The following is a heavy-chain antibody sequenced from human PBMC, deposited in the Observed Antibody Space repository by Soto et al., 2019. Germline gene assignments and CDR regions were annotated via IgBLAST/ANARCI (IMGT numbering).Heavy chain of an antibody. Sequence: QVQLQESGPGLVKPSETLSLTCTVPGGSVSIGTYYWSWIRQPPGKGLEWIGFIHYSGSTNYNPSLKSXXTXSGXTSNNQFSLKLTSVNAADTAVYFCTRGGDAYKNGHWGQGTLVTGSS. CDR1: GGSVSIGTYY. D-gene: IGHD2-21*01. J-gene: IGHJ4*02. CDR2: IHYSGST. V-gene: IGHV4-61*01. CDR3: TRGGDAYKNGH.